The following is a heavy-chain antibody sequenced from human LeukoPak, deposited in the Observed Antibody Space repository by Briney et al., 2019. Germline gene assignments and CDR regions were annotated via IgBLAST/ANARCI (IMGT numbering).Heavy chain of an antibody. CDR2: ISSSSSTI. V-gene: IGHV3-48*01. Sequence: GGSLRLSCAASGFTFSSYSMNWVRQAPGKGLEWVSFISSSSSTIYYADSVKGRFTISRDNAKNSLYLQMNSLRAEDTAVYFCARGQTVVTGYFLYWGQGTPVTVSS. D-gene: IGHD4-23*01. CDR1: GFTFSSYS. CDR3: ARGQTVVTGYFLY. J-gene: IGHJ1*01.